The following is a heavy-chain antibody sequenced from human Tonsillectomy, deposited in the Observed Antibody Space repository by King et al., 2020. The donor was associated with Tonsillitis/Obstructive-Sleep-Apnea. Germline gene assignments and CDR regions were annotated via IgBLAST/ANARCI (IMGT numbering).Heavy chain of an antibody. CDR3: ARDSGGQWHPFDP. Sequence: VQLVQSGAEVKKPGASVKVSCKASGYTFISFGISWVRQAPGQGLEWMGWISGFNGNTNYAQKFQDRVTMTTDTSTSTAYMELRSLRSDDTAVYYCARDSGGQWHPFDPWGQGTLVTVSS. CDR2: ISGFNGNT. D-gene: IGHD6-19*01. CDR1: GYTFISFG. J-gene: IGHJ5*02. V-gene: IGHV1-18*01.